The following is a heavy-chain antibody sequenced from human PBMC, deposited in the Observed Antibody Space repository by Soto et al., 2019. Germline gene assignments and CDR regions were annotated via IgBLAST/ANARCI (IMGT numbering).Heavy chain of an antibody. CDR3: AKGLYDIFTGYYYFDY. CDR2: ISWNSGSI. D-gene: IGHD3-9*01. CDR1: GFTFDDYA. V-gene: IGHV3-9*01. Sequence: EVQLVESGGGLVQPGRSLRLSCAASGFTFDDYAMHWVRQAPGKGLEWVSGISWNSGSIGYADSVKGRFTISRDNAKNSLYLQMNSLRAEDTALYYCAKGLYDIFTGYYYFDYWGQGTLVTVSS. J-gene: IGHJ4*02.